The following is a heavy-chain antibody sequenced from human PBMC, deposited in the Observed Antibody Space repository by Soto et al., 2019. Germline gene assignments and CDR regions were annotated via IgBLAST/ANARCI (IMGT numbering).Heavy chain of an antibody. CDR1: GYTFTSYA. J-gene: IGHJ6*02. D-gene: IGHD6-13*01. CDR2: INAGNGNT. CDR3: ASEAIAAAAVYGMDV. V-gene: IGHV1-3*01. Sequence: ASVKVSCKASGYTFTSYAMHWVRQAPGQRLEWMGWINAGNGNTKYSQKFQGRVTITRDTSASTAYMGLSSLRSEDTAVYYCASEAIAAAAVYGMDVWGQGTTVTVSS.